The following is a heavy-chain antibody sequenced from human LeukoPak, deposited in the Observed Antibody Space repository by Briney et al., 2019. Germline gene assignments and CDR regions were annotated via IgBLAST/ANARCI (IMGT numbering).Heavy chain of an antibody. D-gene: IGHD3-16*01. Sequence: PGGSLRLSCAASGFTFSDYYMNWVRQAPGKGLEWLSGVSPPGGGTYYADSVKGRLTISRDDSKNTLSLQMNSLRVEDTAVYYCARDLAWGAFDYWGQGTLVTVSS. CDR3: ARDLAWGAFDY. J-gene: IGHJ4*02. CDR2: VSPPGGGT. V-gene: IGHV3-23*01. CDR1: GFTFSDYY.